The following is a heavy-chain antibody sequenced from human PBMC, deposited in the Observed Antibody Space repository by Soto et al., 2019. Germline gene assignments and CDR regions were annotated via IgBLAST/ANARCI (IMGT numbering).Heavy chain of an antibody. V-gene: IGHV3-21*01. J-gene: IGHJ6*02. Sequence: GGSLRLSWAASGFSFRNYAMSWVRQAPGKGLEWVSSISSSSSYIYYADSVKGRFTISRDNAKNSLYLQMNSLRAEDTAVYYCARDTHGSSWPEDYYGMDVWGQGTTVTVSS. D-gene: IGHD6-13*01. CDR2: ISSSSSYI. CDR3: ARDTHGSSWPEDYYGMDV. CDR1: GFSFRNYA.